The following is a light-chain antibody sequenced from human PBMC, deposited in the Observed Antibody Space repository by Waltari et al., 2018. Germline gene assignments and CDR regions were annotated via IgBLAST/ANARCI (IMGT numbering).Light chain of an antibody. V-gene: IGLV2-23*01. CDR1: PSDVWPYNL. CDR3: CSYVSNTYV. J-gene: IGLJ1*01. CDR2: EGT. Sequence: QSALTQPASVSGSPGQSITISCTGTPSDVWPYNLVSWYQQHPGKAPKLIIFEGTKRPSGVSNRFFASKSGNTASLTISGLQADDEADYHCCSYVSNTYVFGTGTKVTVL.